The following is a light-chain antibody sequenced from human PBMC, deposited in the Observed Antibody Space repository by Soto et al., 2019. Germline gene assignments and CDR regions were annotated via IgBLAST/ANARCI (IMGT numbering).Light chain of an antibody. CDR2: AAS. J-gene: IGKJ1*01. Sequence: DIQMTQSPSSLSASVGDRVTITCRPSQSIRRYLNWYQQKPGKAPKLLIYAASSLQSGVPSRFSGSAYGTDFTLTISSLQPEDFAIYYCQQSYSAPPTFGQGTKVDIK. V-gene: IGKV1-39*01. CDR1: QSIRRY. CDR3: QQSYSAPPT.